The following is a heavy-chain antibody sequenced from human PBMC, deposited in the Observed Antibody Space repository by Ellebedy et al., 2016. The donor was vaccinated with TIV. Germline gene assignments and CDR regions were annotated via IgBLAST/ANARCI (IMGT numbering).Heavy chain of an antibody. CDR2: ISSDGSYT. D-gene: IGHD1-1*01. CDR1: GFTFSSHW. J-gene: IGHJ5*02. CDR3: ARDIPQRPNPARFDP. V-gene: IGHV3-74*01. Sequence: PGGSLRLSCTASGFTFSSHWMHWVRHAPGKGLVWVSRISSDGSYTSYADSVKGRFTISRDNAKNTLYLQMNSRRAEDTAVYYCARDIPQRPNPARFDPWGQGTLVTVSS.